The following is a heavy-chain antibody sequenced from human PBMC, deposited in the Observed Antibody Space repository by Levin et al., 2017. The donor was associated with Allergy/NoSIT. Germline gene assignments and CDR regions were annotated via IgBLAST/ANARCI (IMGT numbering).Heavy chain of an antibody. V-gene: IGHV4-30-4*01. CDR1: GGSISSGDYY. J-gene: IGHJ6*03. D-gene: IGHD3-9*01. Sequence: SETLSLTCTVSGGSISSGDYYWSWIRQPPGKGLEWIGYIYYSGSTYYNPSLKSRVTISVDTSKNQFSLKLSSVTAADTAVYYCASQAQYDILTGYSFFAYMDGWGKGTTVTVSS. CDR2: IYYSGST. CDR3: ASQAQYDILTGYSFFAYMDG.